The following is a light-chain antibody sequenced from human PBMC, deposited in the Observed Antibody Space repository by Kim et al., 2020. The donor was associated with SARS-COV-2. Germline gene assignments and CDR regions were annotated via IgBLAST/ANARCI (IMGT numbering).Light chain of an antibody. Sequence: SYELTQPPSVSVSPGQTANITCSGDKLGDKYACWYQQKPGQSPVLVIYQDSKRPSGIPERFSGSNSGNTATLTISGTQAMDEADYYCQAWDSSTAVFGGGTKLTFL. CDR2: QDS. CDR1: KLGDKY. J-gene: IGLJ3*02. V-gene: IGLV3-1*01. CDR3: QAWDSSTAV.